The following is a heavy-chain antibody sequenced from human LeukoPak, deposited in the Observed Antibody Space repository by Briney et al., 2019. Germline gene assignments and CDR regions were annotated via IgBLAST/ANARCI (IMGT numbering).Heavy chain of an antibody. Sequence: SETLSLTCTVSGGSISGYYWSWIRQPPGKGLEWIGYIYYSGSTNYNPSLKSRVTISVDTSKNQFSLKLSSVTAADTAVYYCARARYDFWSGYYTYYGMDVWGQGTTVTVSS. V-gene: IGHV4-59*01. CDR2: IYYSGST. CDR1: GGSISGYY. J-gene: IGHJ6*02. CDR3: ARARYDFWSGYYTYYGMDV. D-gene: IGHD3-3*01.